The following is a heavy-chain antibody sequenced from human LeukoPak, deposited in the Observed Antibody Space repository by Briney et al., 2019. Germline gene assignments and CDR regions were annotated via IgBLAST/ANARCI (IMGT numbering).Heavy chain of an antibody. Sequence: GGSLRLSCAASGFTFSSYAMSWVRQAPGKGLEWVSAISGSGGSTYCADSVKGRFTISRDNSKNTLYLQMNSLRAEDTAVYYCAKSVSGYSYGAIDYWGQGTLVTVSS. CDR2: ISGSGGST. J-gene: IGHJ4*02. D-gene: IGHD5-18*01. V-gene: IGHV3-23*01. CDR3: AKSVSGYSYGAIDY. CDR1: GFTFSSYA.